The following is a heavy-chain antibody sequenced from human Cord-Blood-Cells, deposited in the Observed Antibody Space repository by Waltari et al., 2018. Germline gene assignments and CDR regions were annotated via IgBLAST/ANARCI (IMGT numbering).Heavy chain of an antibody. CDR3: AREGSYGSGNDAFDI. V-gene: IGHV1-2*02. CDR1: GYTFTGYY. CDR2: INPNSGGT. D-gene: IGHD3-10*01. J-gene: IGHJ3*02. Sequence: QVQLVQSGAEVKKPGASVKVSCKASGYTFTGYYMLWVRQAPGQGLEWMGWINPNSGGTNYAQKFQGRVTMTRDTSISTAYMELSRLRSDDTAVYYCAREGSYGSGNDAFDIWGQGTMVTVSS.